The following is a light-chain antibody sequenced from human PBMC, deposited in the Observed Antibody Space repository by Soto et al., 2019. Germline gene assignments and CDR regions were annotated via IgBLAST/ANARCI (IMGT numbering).Light chain of an antibody. CDR2: DAA. Sequence: DIQMTQSPYSLSAAVGDRVTITCRASQNISTYLNWYQQKPGKAPKLLIFDAASLQSGVPSRFSGSGSRTDFTLTITSLQPEDFAVYYCQQYXNWPPLTFGPG. V-gene: IGKV1-39*01. CDR3: QQYXNWPPLT. J-gene: IGKJ3*01. CDR1: QNISTY.